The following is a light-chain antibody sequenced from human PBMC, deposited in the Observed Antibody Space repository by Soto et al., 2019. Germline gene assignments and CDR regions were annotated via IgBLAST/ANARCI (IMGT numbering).Light chain of an antibody. J-gene: IGKJ2*01. CDR1: QSVSSN. Sequence: EMVMTQSPATLYVSPGERATLSCRASQSVSSNLAWYQQTPGQAPRLLIYGSSTRATGIPARFSGSGSGTEFTLTISSLQSEDFAVYYCLQYKNWPPYTFGQGTKLEIK. CDR2: GSS. CDR3: LQYKNWPPYT. V-gene: IGKV3-15*01.